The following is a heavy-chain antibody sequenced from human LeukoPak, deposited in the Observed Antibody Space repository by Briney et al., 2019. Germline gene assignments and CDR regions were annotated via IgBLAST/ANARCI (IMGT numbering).Heavy chain of an antibody. CDR1: GFTFSKHG. Sequence: GGSLRLSCAASGFTFSKHGMHWVRQAPGKGLEWVAVISYDGRSIYYGDSVKGRFTISRDNSRNTLDLQMNSLRAEDTAVYYCARDKGIAAAGTFDYWGQGTLVTVSS. V-gene: IGHV3-30*03. J-gene: IGHJ4*02. CDR2: ISYDGRSI. CDR3: ARDKGIAAAGTFDY. D-gene: IGHD6-13*01.